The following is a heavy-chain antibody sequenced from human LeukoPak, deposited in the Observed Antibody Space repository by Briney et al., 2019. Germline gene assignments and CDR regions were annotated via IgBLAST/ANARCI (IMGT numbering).Heavy chain of an antibody. J-gene: IGHJ4*02. CDR1: GFTFSSYG. CDR3: AKDGPHESYYDILTGYYSYFDY. Sequence: PGRSLRLSCAASGFTFSSYGMHWVRQAPGKGLEWVAVISYDGSNKYYADSVKGRFTISRDNSKNTLYLQMNSLRAEDTAVYYCAKDGPHESYYDILTGYYSYFDYWGQGTLVTVSS. V-gene: IGHV3-30*18. CDR2: ISYDGSNK. D-gene: IGHD3-9*01.